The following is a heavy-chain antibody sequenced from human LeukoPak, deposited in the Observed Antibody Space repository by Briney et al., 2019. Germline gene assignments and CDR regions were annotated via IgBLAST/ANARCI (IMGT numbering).Heavy chain of an antibody. CDR2: MNPNSGNT. CDR3: ARGSYCSGRSCYYYYYMDV. D-gene: IGHD2-15*01. V-gene: IGHV1-8*01. J-gene: IGHJ6*03. Sequence: ASVKVSCKASGYTFTSYDINWVRQATGQGLEWMGWMNPNSGNTGYAQKFQGRVTMTRNTSISTAYMELSSLRSEDTAVYYCARGSYCSGRSCYYYYYMDVWGKGTTVTVSS. CDR1: GYTFTSYD.